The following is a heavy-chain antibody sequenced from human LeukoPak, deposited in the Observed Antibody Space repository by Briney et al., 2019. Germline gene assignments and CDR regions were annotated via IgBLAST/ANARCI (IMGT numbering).Heavy chain of an antibody. Sequence: GRSLRLSCAASGFTFDDYAMHWVRQAPGKGLEWVSGISWNSGSIGYADSVKGRFTISRDNSKNTLYLQMNSLRDEDTAVYYCAKFEFGFWGQGTLVTVSS. J-gene: IGHJ4*02. CDR3: AKFEFGF. V-gene: IGHV3-9*01. CDR1: GFTFDDYA. CDR2: ISWNSGSI. D-gene: IGHD3-16*01.